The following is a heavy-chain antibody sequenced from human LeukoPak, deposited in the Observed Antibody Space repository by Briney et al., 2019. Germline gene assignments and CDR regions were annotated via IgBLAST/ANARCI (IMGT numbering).Heavy chain of an antibody. D-gene: IGHD2-2*01. CDR2: INPNSGGT. CDR3: AREFHHQLLFVLDYYYYYYMDV. CDR1: GYTYTGYY. V-gene: IGHV1-2*02. Sequence: ASVKVSCKASGYTYTGYYMHWVRQAPGQGLEWMGWINPNSGGTNYAQKFQGRVTMTRDTSISTAYMVLSRLRSDDAAVYYCAREFHHQLLFVLDYYYYYYMDVWGKGTTVTVSS. J-gene: IGHJ6*03.